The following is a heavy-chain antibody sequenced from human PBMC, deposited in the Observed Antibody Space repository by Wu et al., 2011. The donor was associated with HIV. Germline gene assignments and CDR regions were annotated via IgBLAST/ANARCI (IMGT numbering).Heavy chain of an antibody. D-gene: IGHD3-9*01. CDR1: GYTFTNYG. CDR3: ATGPNYFGPPPDS. V-gene: IGHV1-18*01. CDR2: ISTYNGDT. Sequence: QVQLVQSGAEVKKPGASVKVSCKASGYTFTNYGISWVRQAPGQGLAWMGWISTYNGDTNYAQKLQGRVTMTTDTSTSTAYMELRSLRSDDTAIYYCATGPNYFGPPPDSWGQGTLVTVS. J-gene: IGHJ5*02.